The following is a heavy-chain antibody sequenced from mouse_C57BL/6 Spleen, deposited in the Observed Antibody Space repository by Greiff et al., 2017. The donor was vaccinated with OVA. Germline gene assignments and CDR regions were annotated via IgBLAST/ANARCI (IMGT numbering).Heavy chain of an antibody. CDR2: IYPRSGNT. Sequence: QVQLQQSGAELARPGASVKLSCKASGYTFTSYGISWVKQRTGQGLEWIGEIYPRSGNTYYNEKFKGKATLTADKSSSTAYMELRSLTSEDSAVYFCARDPGGFAYWGQGTLVTVSA. V-gene: IGHV1-81*01. CDR3: ARDPGGFAY. CDR1: GYTFTSYG. J-gene: IGHJ3*01.